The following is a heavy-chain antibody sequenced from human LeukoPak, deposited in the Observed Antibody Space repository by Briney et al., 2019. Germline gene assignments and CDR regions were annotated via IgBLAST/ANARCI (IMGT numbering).Heavy chain of an antibody. V-gene: IGHV3-30*02. CDR3: ASAYSSLNFDY. Sequence: PGGSLRLSCAASGLTFSSYGMHWVRQAPGKGLEWVAFRRYDGSNKYYAASVKGRFTISRDNSKNTLYLQMNSLRAEDTAVYYCASAYSSLNFDYWGQGNLVTVSS. CDR1: GLTFSSYG. D-gene: IGHD6-6*01. J-gene: IGHJ4*02. CDR2: RRYDGSNK.